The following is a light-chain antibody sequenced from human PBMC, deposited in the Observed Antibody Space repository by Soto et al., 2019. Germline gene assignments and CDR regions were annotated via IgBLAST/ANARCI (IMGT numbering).Light chain of an antibody. CDR2: GAS. CDR1: QSVSSN. J-gene: IGKJ1*01. CDR3: QQYNNWPRT. Sequence: EIVMTQFPVTLSLSPGDRATLSCRASQSVSSNLAWYQQKPGQAPRLLIYGASTRATGLPARFSGSGSGTEFTLTISSLQSEDFAVYYCQQYNNWPRTFGQGTKVDIK. V-gene: IGKV3-15*01.